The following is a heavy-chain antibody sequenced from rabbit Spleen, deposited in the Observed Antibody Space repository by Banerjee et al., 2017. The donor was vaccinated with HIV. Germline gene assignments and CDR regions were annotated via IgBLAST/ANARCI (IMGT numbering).Heavy chain of an antibody. Sequence: QSLEESGGGLVQPEGSLTLTCTASGFSFSANYYMCWVRQAPGKGLEWIGCIYTGGSDVVYYANWARGRFTISRTSSTTVTLQMTSLTAADTATYFCARDTGSSFSSYGMDLWGPGTLVTVS. V-gene: IGHV1S40*01. D-gene: IGHD8-1*01. J-gene: IGHJ6*01. CDR2: IYTGGSDVV. CDR1: GFSFSANYY. CDR3: ARDTGSSFSSYGMDL.